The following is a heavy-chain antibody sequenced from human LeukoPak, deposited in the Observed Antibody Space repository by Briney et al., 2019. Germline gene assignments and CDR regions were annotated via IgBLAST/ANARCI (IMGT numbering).Heavy chain of an antibody. J-gene: IGHJ4*02. CDR2: IYHSGST. CDR1: GGSISSGGYY. D-gene: IGHD3-22*01. CDR3: AREYDSSGYYDY. V-gene: IGHV4-30-2*01. Sequence: SETLSLTCTVSGGSISSGGYYWSWIRQPPGKGLEWIGYIYHSGSTYHNPSLKSRVTISVDRSKNQFSLKLSSVTAADTAVYYCAREYDSSGYYDYWGQGTLVTVSS.